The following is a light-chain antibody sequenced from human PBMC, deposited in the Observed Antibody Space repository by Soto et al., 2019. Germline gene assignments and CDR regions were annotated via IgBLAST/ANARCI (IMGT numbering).Light chain of an antibody. Sequence: QAVVMQPPSVSGAPGQGVIISCTGSSSNIGAGYDVHWYQQLPGTAPKLLIYLNNNRPSGVPDRFSGSKSGTTASLAITGLQAEDEADYYCQTYDSSLSGYVFGTGTKVTVL. CDR1: SSNIGAGYD. V-gene: IGLV1-40*01. CDR3: QTYDSSLSGYV. CDR2: LNN. J-gene: IGLJ1*01.